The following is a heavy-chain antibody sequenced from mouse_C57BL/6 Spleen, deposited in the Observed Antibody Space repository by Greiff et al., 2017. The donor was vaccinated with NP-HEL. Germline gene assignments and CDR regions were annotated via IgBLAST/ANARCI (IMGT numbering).Heavy chain of an antibody. CDR1: GYTFTSYW. V-gene: IGHV1-61*01. J-gene: IGHJ2*01. Sequence: QVQLQQPGAELVRPGSSVKLSCKASGYTFTSYWMDWVKQRPGQGLEWIGNIYPSDSETHYNQKFKDKATLTVDKSSRTAYMQLSSLTSEDSAVYYCARRDPNFYYFDYWGQGTTLTVSS. CDR2: IYPSDSET. CDR3: ARRDPNFYYFDY. D-gene: IGHD4-1*01.